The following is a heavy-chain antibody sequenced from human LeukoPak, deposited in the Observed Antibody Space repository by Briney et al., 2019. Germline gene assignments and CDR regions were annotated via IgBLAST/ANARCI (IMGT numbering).Heavy chain of an antibody. Sequence: GASVKVSCKASGGTFSSYAISWVRQAPGQGLEWMGGIIPIFGTANYAQKFQGRVTITTDESTSTAYMELSSLRSEDTAVYYCASPLLWFGELLKEGDAFDIWGQGTMVTVSS. J-gene: IGHJ3*02. V-gene: IGHV1-69*05. CDR3: ASPLLWFGELLKEGDAFDI. D-gene: IGHD3-10*01. CDR2: IIPIFGTA. CDR1: GGTFSSYA.